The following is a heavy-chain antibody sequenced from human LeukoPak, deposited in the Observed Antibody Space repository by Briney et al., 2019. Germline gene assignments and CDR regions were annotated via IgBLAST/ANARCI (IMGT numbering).Heavy chain of an antibody. CDR2: IRNDGSSK. J-gene: IGHJ4*02. D-gene: IGHD4-17*01. CDR3: AKDETVTTWACFDY. V-gene: IGHV3-30*02. CDR1: GFSFNSYG. Sequence: PGGSLRLSCAASGFSFNSYGMHWVRQAPGKGLEWVAFIRNDGSSKNYADIVNGRFIISRDNSKNTLYLQMNSLRADDTAVYYCAKDETVTTWACFDYWGQGSLVTVSS.